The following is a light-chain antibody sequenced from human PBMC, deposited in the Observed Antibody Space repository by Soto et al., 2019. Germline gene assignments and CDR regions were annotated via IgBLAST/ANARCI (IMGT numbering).Light chain of an antibody. CDR2: GAS. Sequence: EIVLTQSPATLSVSPGERATLSCRASQSVSSKLAWYQQKPGQAPRLLIYGASTRATGIPARFSGSGSGTEFTLTISSLQSEDFAVYYCQQYNNWPPITFGQGTRMEIK. CDR3: QQYNNWPPIT. V-gene: IGKV3-15*01. J-gene: IGKJ5*01. CDR1: QSVSSK.